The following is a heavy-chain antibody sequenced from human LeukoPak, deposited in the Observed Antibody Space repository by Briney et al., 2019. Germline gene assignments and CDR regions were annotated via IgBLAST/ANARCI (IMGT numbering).Heavy chain of an antibody. CDR2: IYPSGGST. Sequence: ASVTVSCKASGYTFTSYYMHWVRQAPGQGLEWMGIIYPSGGSTSYAQKFQGRVTMTRDTSTSTVYMELSSLRSEDTAVYYCARDNRLLRFGEPNPRGGFDPWGQGTLVTVSS. CDR3: ARDNRLLRFGEPNPRGGFDP. CDR1: GYTFTSYY. J-gene: IGHJ5*02. D-gene: IGHD3-10*01. V-gene: IGHV1-46*01.